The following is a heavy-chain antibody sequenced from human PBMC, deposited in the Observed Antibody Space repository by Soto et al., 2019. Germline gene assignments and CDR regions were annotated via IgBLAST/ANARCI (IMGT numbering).Heavy chain of an antibody. CDR1: DGSISSGGYY. CDR3: PRTAYSSGWLYFFDT. CDR2: IYYSEST. J-gene: IGHJ4*02. V-gene: IGHV4-31*03. D-gene: IGHD6-19*01. Sequence: SETLSLTCTVSDGSISSGGYYWSWIRQHPGKGLEWIGYIYYSESTYYNPSLKSRPTISVDTSNNHFSLRLNSVTAADTALYFSPRTAYSSGWLYFFDTCRQRSLVTVSS.